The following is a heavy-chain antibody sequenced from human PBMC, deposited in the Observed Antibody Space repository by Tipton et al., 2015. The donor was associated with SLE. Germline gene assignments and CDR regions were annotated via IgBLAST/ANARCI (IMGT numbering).Heavy chain of an antibody. J-gene: IGHJ6*03. V-gene: IGHV4-38-2*02. CDR1: GYSISSGYY. D-gene: IGHD6-19*01. CDR2: IYYSGST. CDR3: ARVARSGWDYYHYMDV. Sequence: TLSLTCTVSGYSISSGYYWGWIRQPPGKGLEWIGNIYYSGSTYYNPSLKSRVTISVDTSKNQFSLRLTSVIAADTAVFYCARVARSGWDYYHYMDVWGKGTTVTVSS.